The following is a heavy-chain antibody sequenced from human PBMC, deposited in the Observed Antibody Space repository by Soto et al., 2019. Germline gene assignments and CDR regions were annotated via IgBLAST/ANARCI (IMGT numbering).Heavy chain of an antibody. Sequence: VGSLRLSCAASGFTFSNYWMHWVRQGPGKGLVWVSRINHSGSSMGYADSVKGRFTISRDNSKNTLYLQMNSLRAEDTAVYYCAKGGYIAVAGAVFDYWGQGTLVTVSS. V-gene: IGHV3-74*01. CDR1: GFTFSNYW. D-gene: IGHD6-19*01. J-gene: IGHJ4*02. CDR2: INHSGSSM. CDR3: AKGGYIAVAGAVFDY.